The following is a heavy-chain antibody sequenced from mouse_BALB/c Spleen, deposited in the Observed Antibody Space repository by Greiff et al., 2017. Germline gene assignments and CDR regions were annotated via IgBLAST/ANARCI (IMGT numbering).Heavy chain of an antibody. V-gene: IGHV1-31*01. CDR2: INPYNGAT. Sequence: VQLQQSGPELVKPGASVKISCKASGYSFTGYYMHWVKQSHVKSLEWIGRINPYNGATSYNQNFKDKASLTVDKSSSTAYMELHSLTSEDSAVYYCARSPVDYAMDYWGQGTSVTVSS. J-gene: IGHJ4*01. CDR3: ARSPVDYAMDY. CDR1: GYSFTGYY. D-gene: IGHD1-1*01.